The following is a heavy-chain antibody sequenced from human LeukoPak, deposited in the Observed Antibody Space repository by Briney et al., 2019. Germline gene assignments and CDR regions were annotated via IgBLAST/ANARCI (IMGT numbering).Heavy chain of an antibody. CDR2: ISGSGGST. CDR1: GFTFSSYA. D-gene: IGHD6-6*01. Sequence: GGSLRLSCAASGFTFSSYAMSWVRQAPGKGLEWVSAISGSGGSTYYADSVKGRFTISRDNSKNTLYLQMNSLRAEDTAVYYCAKDGGYSSSSSYFDYWGQGTLVTVSS. CDR3: AKDGGYSSSSSYFDY. V-gene: IGHV3-23*01. J-gene: IGHJ4*02.